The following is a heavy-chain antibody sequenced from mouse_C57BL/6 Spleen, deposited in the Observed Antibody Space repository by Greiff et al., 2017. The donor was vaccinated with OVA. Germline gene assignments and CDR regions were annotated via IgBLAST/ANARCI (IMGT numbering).Heavy chain of an antibody. CDR3: ARPGGGRAWFAY. J-gene: IGHJ3*01. Sequence: EVHLVESGGGLVKPGGSLKLSCAASGFTFSDYGMHWVRQAPEKGLEWVAYISSGSSTIYYADTVKGRFTISRDNAKNTLFLQMTSLRSEDTAMYYCARPGGGRAWFAYWGQGTLVTVSA. V-gene: IGHV5-17*01. CDR2: ISSGSSTI. CDR1: GFTFSDYG.